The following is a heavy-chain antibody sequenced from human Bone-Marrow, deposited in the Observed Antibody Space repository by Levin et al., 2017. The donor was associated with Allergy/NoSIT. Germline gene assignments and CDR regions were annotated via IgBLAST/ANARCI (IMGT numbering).Heavy chain of an antibody. CDR1: GDSISGSY. D-gene: IGHD6-13*01. V-gene: IGHV4-4*07. CDR3: ARRSRIVAAGDAFDI. CDR2: IHSSGST. Sequence: SQTLSLTCTVSGDSISGSYWSWIRQPAGKGLEWIGRIHSSGSTNYNSSLKSRVTVSVDTSKNQFSLKLSSVTAADTAVYYCARRSRIVAAGDAFDIWGQGTMVTVSS. J-gene: IGHJ3*02.